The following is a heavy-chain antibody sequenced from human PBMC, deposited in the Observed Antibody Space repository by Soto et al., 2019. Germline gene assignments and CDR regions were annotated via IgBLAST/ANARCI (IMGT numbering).Heavy chain of an antibody. J-gene: IGHJ6*02. CDR3: ARDRRDYYDSSGYNGMDV. Sequence: ETLSLTCAVSGYSISSGYYWGWIRQPPGKGLEWIGSIYHSGSTYYNPSLKSRVTISVDTSKNQFSLKLSSVTAADTAVYYCARDRRDYYDSSGYNGMDVWGQGTTVTVSS. D-gene: IGHD3-22*01. V-gene: IGHV4-38-2*02. CDR1: GYSISSGYY. CDR2: IYHSGST.